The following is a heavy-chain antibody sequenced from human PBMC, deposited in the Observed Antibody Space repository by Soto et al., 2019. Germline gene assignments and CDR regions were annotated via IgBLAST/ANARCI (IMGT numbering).Heavy chain of an antibody. J-gene: IGHJ4*02. CDR2: IGTTGDT. CDR1: GFTFSTYD. CDR3: ARGLYSFDY. V-gene: IGHV3-13*01. Sequence: PGGSLRLSCAASGFTFSTYDMHWVRQATGKGLEWDSTIGTTGDTYYPVSVKGRFTISRENAKNSLYLQMNSLRAGDTAVYYCARGLYSFDYWGQGTLVTVSS.